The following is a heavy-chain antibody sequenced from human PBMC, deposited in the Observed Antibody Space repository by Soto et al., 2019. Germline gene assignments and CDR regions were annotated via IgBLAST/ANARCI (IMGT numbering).Heavy chain of an antibody. V-gene: IGHV1-2*04. D-gene: IGHD1-26*01. Sequence: QVQLVQSGAEVKKPGASVKVSCKASGYTFTGYYMHWVRQAPGQGLEWMGWINPNSGGTNYAQKFQGWVTMTRDTSISRAYMGLSRLRSDDTAVYYCAREVGATTPYYGMAVWGQGTTVTVSS. CDR3: AREVGATTPYYGMAV. CDR1: GYTFTGYY. CDR2: INPNSGGT. J-gene: IGHJ6*02.